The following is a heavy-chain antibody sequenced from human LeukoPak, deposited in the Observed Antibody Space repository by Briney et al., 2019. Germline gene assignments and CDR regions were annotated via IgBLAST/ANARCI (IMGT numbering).Heavy chain of an antibody. V-gene: IGHV3-23*01. D-gene: IGHD2-15*01. CDR3: AKSTHGPRYCSGGSCYVHDY. CDR2: ISGSGGST. J-gene: IGHJ4*02. CDR1: AFSLNAYN. Sequence: GGSLRLSCAASAFSLNAYNMSWVRQAPGKGLEWVSAISGSGGSTYYADSVKGRFTISRDNSKNTLYLQMNSLRAEDTAVYYCAKSTHGPRYCSGGSCYVHDYWGQGTLVTVSS.